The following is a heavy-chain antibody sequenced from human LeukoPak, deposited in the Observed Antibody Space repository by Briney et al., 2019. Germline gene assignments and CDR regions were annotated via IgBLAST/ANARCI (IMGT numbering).Heavy chain of an antibody. V-gene: IGHV3-30*04. CDR2: ILNCGSDK. CDR1: GLTLSTYP. J-gene: IGHJ4*02. Sequence: GGPLTLPCSPCGLTLSTYPMHWVRQARGKGLECVAVILNCGSDKYYPYSVKGRFTVSRDKYENTLYLQLNSLRAEDTAVYYCARGTYYYDTRGYYSGRLDYWGQGTLVSVPS. D-gene: IGHD3-22*01. CDR3: ARGTYYYDTRGYYSGRLDY.